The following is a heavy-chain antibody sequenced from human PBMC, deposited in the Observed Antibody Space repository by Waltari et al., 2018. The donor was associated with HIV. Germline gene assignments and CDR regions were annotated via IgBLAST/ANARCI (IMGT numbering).Heavy chain of an antibody. D-gene: IGHD4-17*01. CDR2: IYYTGTT. CDR3: ARHPAAVTPDLFDY. CDR1: RGSISSSSSY. J-gene: IGHJ4*02. Sequence: QLQLQESGPGLVKPSETLSLTCTVSRGSISSSSSYWGWIRQPPGKGLEWIGNIYYTGTTYYNPSLKSRLTISVDTSQNQFSLKLSSVTAADTAVYYCARHPAAVTPDLFDYWGQGTLVTVSS. V-gene: IGHV4-39*01.